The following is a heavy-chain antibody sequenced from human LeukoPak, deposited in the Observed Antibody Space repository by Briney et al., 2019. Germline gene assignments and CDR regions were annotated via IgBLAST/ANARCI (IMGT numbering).Heavy chain of an antibody. V-gene: IGHV3-7*05. J-gene: IGHJ4*02. CDR1: GFTFSSFW. CDR3: ARVTSSGWYLVY. Sequence: GGTLRLSCVMSGFTFSSFWLSWVRQAPGKGLEWVADIDQDGSGKYYVDSVKGRFTISRDNAKNSLYLQMNSLRAEDTAVYYCARVTSSGWYLVYWGQGTLVTVSS. CDR2: IDQDGSGK. D-gene: IGHD6-19*01.